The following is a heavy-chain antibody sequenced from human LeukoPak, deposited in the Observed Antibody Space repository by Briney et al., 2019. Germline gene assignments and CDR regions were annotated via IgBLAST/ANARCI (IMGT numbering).Heavy chain of an antibody. Sequence: ASVEVSCKAFNYTFSSYGMSWVRQAPGQGLEWMGWISGYNGNTKYAQKFQDRVTMTTDTSTTTAYMELKSLRSDDTAVYYCAREDRRYSYGQLIRWFDPWGQGTLVTVSS. CDR3: AREDRRYSYGQLIRWFDP. CDR2: ISGYNGNT. D-gene: IGHD5-18*01. J-gene: IGHJ5*02. CDR1: NYTFSSYG. V-gene: IGHV1-18*01.